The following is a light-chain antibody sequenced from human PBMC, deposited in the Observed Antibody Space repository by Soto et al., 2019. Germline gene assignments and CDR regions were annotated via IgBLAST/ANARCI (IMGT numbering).Light chain of an antibody. J-gene: IGKJ5*01. CDR1: ESISRH. CDR3: QQNYSTLSIT. CDR2: AAS. Sequence: DIQMTQSPSSLSASVGDRVTITCRASESISRHLNWDQQKPGNAPKPLIYAASTLQNGVTSRLSGSGCGTDFNLTISNLQPEDFATYYCQQNYSTLSITFGQGTRLEIK. V-gene: IGKV1-39*01.